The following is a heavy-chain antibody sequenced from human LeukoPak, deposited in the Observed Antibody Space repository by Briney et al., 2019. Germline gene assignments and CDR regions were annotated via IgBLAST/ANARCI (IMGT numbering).Heavy chain of an antibody. CDR1: GYTFTGYY. Sequence: ASVTVSCKASGYTFTGYYMHWVRQAPGQGLEWMGWINPNSGGTNYAQKFQGRVTMTRDTSISTAYMELSRLRSDDTAVYYCARVVPAAIQFDYWGQGTLVTVSS. CDR2: INPNSGGT. D-gene: IGHD2-2*01. J-gene: IGHJ4*02. V-gene: IGHV1-2*02. CDR3: ARVVPAAIQFDY.